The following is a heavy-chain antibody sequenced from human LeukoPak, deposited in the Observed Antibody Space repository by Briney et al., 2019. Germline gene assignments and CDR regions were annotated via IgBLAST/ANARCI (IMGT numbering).Heavy chain of an antibody. V-gene: IGHV3-7*03. CDR1: GFPFSSYS. CDR2: IKPDGTTK. J-gene: IGHJ4*02. Sequence: GGSLRLSCAASGFPFSSYSMTWVRQAPGKGLEWVANIKPDGTTKFYVDSVKGRFTISRDNALNSLYLQMNSPRAEDTAIYYCARSIPYGTTWYGCSDYWGQGTLVTVSS. CDR3: ARSIPYGTTWYGCSDY. D-gene: IGHD6-13*01.